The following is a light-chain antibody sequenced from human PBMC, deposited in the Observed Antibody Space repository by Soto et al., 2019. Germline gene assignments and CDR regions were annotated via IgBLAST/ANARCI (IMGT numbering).Light chain of an antibody. CDR1: QSISSY. J-gene: IGKJ1*01. CDR3: QQSYRIPLT. Sequence: DIQMTQSPSSLSASVGDRVTITCRASQSISSYLNWYQQKPGKAPKLLIYAASSLQSGVPSRFSGSRSGTDFTLTISSLQPEDCATYYCQQSYRIPLTFGQGNKVEIK. CDR2: AAS. V-gene: IGKV1-39*01.